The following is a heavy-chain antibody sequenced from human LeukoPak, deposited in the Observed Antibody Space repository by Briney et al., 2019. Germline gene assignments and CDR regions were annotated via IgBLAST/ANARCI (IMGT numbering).Heavy chain of an antibody. Sequence: GGSLRLSCAASGFTFSSYSMNWVRQAPGKGLEWVSSISSSSSYIYYADSVKGRFTISRDNAKNSLYLQMNSLRAEDTAVYYCARVAKLAHAWGYDYYYYMDVWGKGTTVTVSS. V-gene: IGHV3-21*01. CDR3: ARVAKLAHAWGYDYYYYMDV. D-gene: IGHD3-16*01. CDR1: GFTFSSYS. J-gene: IGHJ6*03. CDR2: ISSSSSYI.